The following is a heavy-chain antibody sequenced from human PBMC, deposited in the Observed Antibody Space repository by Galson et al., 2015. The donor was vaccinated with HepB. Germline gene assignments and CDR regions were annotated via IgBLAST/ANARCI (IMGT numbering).Heavy chain of an antibody. CDR2: INSDGSKT. D-gene: IGHD6-13*01. CDR1: GFTFSSYW. Sequence: SLRLSCAASGFTFSSYWMHWVRQAPGKGLVWVSRINSDGSKTSYADSVKGRFTISRDNAKNTLYLQMNSLRADDTAVYYCAALQISSSRYFDYWGQGTLVTVSS. CDR3: AALQISSSRYFDY. V-gene: IGHV3-74*01. J-gene: IGHJ4*02.